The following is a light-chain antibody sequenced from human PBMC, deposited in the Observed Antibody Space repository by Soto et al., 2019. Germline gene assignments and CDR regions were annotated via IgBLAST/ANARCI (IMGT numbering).Light chain of an antibody. Sequence: QSVLTQPPSASGSPGQSVTITCTGASSDVGRFNYVSWYQQHPGKAPKLMIYEVTERPSGVPDRFSAYKSGNTASLTVSGLQAEDEADYYRRSNGATSSVFGTGTKLTV. J-gene: IGLJ1*01. CDR3: RSNGATSSV. V-gene: IGLV2-8*01. CDR2: EVT. CDR1: SSDVGRFNY.